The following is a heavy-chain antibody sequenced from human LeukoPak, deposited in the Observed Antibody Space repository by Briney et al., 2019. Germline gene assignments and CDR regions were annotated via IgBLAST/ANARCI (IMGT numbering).Heavy chain of an antibody. CDR1: GFTFSTYG. CDR2: ISYDGSNK. D-gene: IGHD6-19*01. J-gene: IGHJ4*02. CDR3: AKEVTVADTPPDY. V-gene: IGHV3-30*18. Sequence: GGSLRLSCAASGFTFSTYGMHWVRQAPGKGLEWVAVISYDGSNKYYADSVKGRLTISRDNSKNTLYLQMNSLRAEDTAVYYCAKEVTVADTPPDYWGQGTLVTVSS.